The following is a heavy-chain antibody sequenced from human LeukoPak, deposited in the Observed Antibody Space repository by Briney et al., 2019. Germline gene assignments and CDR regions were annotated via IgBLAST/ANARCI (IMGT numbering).Heavy chain of an antibody. D-gene: IGHD1-26*01. Sequence: SETLSLTCIVSGDSINNDTYYWNWIRQPAGKGLEWIGRMYVSGSSNYNPALKSRVTISVDTSKNQFSLKLSSVTAADTAVYYCARVRRVGARDAFDIWGQETMVTVSS. J-gene: IGHJ3*02. CDR1: GDSINNDTYY. CDR3: ARVRRVGARDAFDI. CDR2: MYVSGSS. V-gene: IGHV4-61*02.